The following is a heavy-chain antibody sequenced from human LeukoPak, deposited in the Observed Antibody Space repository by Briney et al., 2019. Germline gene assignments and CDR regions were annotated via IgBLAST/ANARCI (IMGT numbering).Heavy chain of an antibody. CDR3: ARASYYYDTSGLGAFDI. D-gene: IGHD3-22*01. V-gene: IGHV3-9*01. CDR1: GFIFNDHA. J-gene: IGHJ3*02. CDR2: ITWDSTNT. Sequence: GGSLRLSCAASGFIFNDHAMYWVRQPPGKGPEWVSAITWDSTNTGYADSVKGRFTISRDNAKNSLYLQMTGLRPEDTALYYCARASYYYDTSGLGAFDIWGQGTMVTVSS.